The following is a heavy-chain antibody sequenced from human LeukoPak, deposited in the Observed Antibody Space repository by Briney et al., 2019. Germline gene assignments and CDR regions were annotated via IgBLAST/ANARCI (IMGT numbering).Heavy chain of an antibody. CDR1: GYTFTSYY. J-gene: IGHJ4*02. CDR2: INPSGGST. Sequence: ASVKVSCKASGYTFTSYYMHWVRQAPGQGLEWMGIINPSGGSTSYAQKFQGRVTMTRDTSTSTVYMELSSLRSEDTAVYYCARAVDILTGYYTEEYYFDYWGQGTLVTVSS. CDR3: ARAVDILTGYYTEEYYFDY. D-gene: IGHD3-9*01. V-gene: IGHV1-46*01.